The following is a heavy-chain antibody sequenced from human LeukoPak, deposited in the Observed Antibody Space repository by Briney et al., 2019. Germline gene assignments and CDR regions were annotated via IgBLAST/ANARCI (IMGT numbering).Heavy chain of an antibody. J-gene: IGHJ4*02. D-gene: IGHD3-22*01. CDR3: ERDPKVYDSSGYYSPLFDY. V-gene: IGHV3-30*04. Sequence: GGSLRLSCAASGFTFSSYAMHWVRQAPGKRLEWVAVISYDGSNKYYADSVKGRFTISRDNSRNTLYLQMNSLRAEDTVVYYCERDPKVYDSSGYYSPLFDYWGQGTLVTVSS. CDR2: ISYDGSNK. CDR1: GFTFSSYA.